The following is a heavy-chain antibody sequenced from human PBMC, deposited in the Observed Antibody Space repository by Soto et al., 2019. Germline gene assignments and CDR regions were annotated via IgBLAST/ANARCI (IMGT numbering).Heavy chain of an antibody. CDR3: ASMIGDPVLSFDS. V-gene: IGHV4-59*01. CDR2: IFYSGST. CDR1: GGSISSYY. J-gene: IGHJ5*01. D-gene: IGHD3-10*02. Sequence: QVQLQESGPGLVKPSETLSLTCTVSGGSISSYYWSWIRQPPGKGLGWIGFIFYSGSTSYNPSLTSRVTISIDTSEYQFSLKLNSVTAADTAVYYCASMIGDPVLSFDSWGQGTLVAVSS.